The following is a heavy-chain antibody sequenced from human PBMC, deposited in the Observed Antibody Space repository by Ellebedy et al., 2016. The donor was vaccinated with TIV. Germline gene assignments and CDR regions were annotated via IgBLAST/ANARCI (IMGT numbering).Heavy chain of an antibody. CDR1: GFTFNIFA. J-gene: IGHJ4*02. D-gene: IGHD6-19*01. V-gene: IGHV3-30-3*01. CDR3: ARDVPEPGQGGWPPGYFFDL. Sequence: PGGSLRLSCTASGFTFNIFAMHWVRLTPDKGLEWLGVIMYDGTNRWYVDSLEGRLNINRDNAKNTVYLQMNSLRPEETAMYYCARDVPEPGQGGWPPGYFFDLWGQGTLVTVSS. CDR2: IMYDGTNR.